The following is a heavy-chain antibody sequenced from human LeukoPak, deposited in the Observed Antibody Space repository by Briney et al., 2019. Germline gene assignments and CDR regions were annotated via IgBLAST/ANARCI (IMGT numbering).Heavy chain of an antibody. D-gene: IGHD2-21*02. CDR2: IYTSWST. V-gene: IGHV4-4*07. CDR1: GGSISSYY. J-gene: IGHJ4*02. Sequence: PSETLSLTCTGSGGSISSYYWSWIRQPAGKGLEWIGRIYTSWSTNYNPSLKSRVTMSVDTSKNQFSMKLSSVTAADTAVYYCARGGVYCGGDCYSGLSYWGQGTLVTVSS. CDR3: ARGGVYCGGDCYSGLSY.